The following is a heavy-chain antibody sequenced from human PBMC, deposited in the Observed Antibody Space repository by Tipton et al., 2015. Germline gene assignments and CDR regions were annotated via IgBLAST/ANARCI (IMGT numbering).Heavy chain of an antibody. Sequence: VQLVQSGAEEKKPGASVKVSCKASGYTFTSYGISWVRQAPGQGLEWMGWISAYNGNTKYAQKLQGRVTMTTDTSTSTAYMELRSLRSDDTAFYFCARENSIWYPYCDHWGQGTLVTVAS. CDR2: ISAYNGNT. CDR1: GYTFTSYG. J-gene: IGHJ4*02. CDR3: ARENSIWYPYCDH. D-gene: IGHD6-13*01. V-gene: IGHV1-18*01.